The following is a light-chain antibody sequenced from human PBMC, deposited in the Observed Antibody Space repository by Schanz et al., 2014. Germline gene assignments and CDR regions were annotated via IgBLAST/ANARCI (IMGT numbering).Light chain of an antibody. CDR3: ISYTSDTVL. Sequence: QSALTQPASVSGSPGQSISISCTGTSGDVGSYNYVSWYQQHPGKAPKLMIYDVSNRPSGVSSRFSGSKSGNTASLTISGLQAEDEADYYCISYTSDTVLFGGGTKLTVV. CDR1: SGDVGSYNY. J-gene: IGLJ2*01. CDR2: DVS. V-gene: IGLV2-14*03.